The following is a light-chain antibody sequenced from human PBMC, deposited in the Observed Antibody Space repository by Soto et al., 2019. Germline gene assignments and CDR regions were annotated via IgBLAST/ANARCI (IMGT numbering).Light chain of an antibody. J-gene: IGKJ2*01. CDR2: DAS. CDR3: QQRSNWPPFKYT. V-gene: IGKV3-11*01. CDR1: QSVSSY. Sequence: EIVLTQSPATLSLSPGERATLSCRASQSVSSYLAWYQQKPGQAPRLLIYDASNRATGIPARFSGSGSGTDFTRTISSLEPEDFAVYYCQQRSNWPPFKYTFGQGTKREIK.